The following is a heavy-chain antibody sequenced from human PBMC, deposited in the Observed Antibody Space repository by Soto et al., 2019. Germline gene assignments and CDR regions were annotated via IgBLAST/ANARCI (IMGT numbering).Heavy chain of an antibody. Sequence: SETLSLTCAVYGGSFSGYYWSWIRQPPGKGLEWIGEINYSGNTNYNPSLKSRVSISVDTSKNQLFLNMSSVTAADTAMYYCARHHVRGRTIVGAAEYWGQGTLVTVSS. D-gene: IGHD1-26*01. V-gene: IGHV4-34*01. CDR3: ARHHVRGRTIVGAAEY. CDR1: GGSFSGYY. CDR2: INYSGNT. J-gene: IGHJ4*02.